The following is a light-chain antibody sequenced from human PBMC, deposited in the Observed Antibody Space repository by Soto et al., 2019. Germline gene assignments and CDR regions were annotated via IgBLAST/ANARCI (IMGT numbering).Light chain of an antibody. CDR2: GAS. CDR3: QQYGSSPWT. V-gene: IGKV3-20*01. Sequence: IVLTKSPRTLSLSLGDRTTLSCSASQSVSSGYLAWYRKKPGQAPSLRIYGASSRATGIPDRFSGSRSGADFTLTISRLEPEDFAVYYGQQYGSSPWTFGQGTKVDNK. J-gene: IGKJ1*01. CDR1: QSVSSGY.